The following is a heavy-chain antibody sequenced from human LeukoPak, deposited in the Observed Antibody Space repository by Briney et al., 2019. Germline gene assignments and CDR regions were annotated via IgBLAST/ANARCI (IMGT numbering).Heavy chain of an antibody. V-gene: IGHV1-2*02. Sequence: GASVKVSCRASGYTFTGYYLHWVRQAPGQGLEWMGWINPNSGGPNYAQKFQGTVTMTRDTSISTAYMELSSLRSDDTAVYYCARGVAGVYFYYYMDVWGKGTTVTVSS. J-gene: IGHJ6*03. CDR2: INPNSGGP. CDR1: GYTFTGYY. CDR3: ARGVAGVYFYYYMDV. D-gene: IGHD1-14*01.